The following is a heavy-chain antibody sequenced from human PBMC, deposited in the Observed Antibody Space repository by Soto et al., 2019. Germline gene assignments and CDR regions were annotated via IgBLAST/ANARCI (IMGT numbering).Heavy chain of an antibody. D-gene: IGHD2-15*01. Sequence: SVKVSCKASGFTFTSSAVQWVRQARGQRLEWIGWIVVGSGNTNYAQKFQERVTITRDMSTSTAYMQLSSLRSEDTAVYYCARLRLTGYFDYWGQGTLVTVSS. CDR1: GFTFTSSA. V-gene: IGHV1-58*01. J-gene: IGHJ4*02. CDR3: ARLRLTGYFDY. CDR2: IVVGSGNT.